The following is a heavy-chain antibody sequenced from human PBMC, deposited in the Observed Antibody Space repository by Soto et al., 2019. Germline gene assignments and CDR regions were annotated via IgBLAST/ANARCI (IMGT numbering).Heavy chain of an antibody. Sequence: QVQLQQWGAGLLKPSETLSLTCAVYGGSFSGYYWSWIRQPPGKGLEWIGEINHSGSTNYNPSLKSRVXTSXDXSKNQFSLKLSSVTAADTAVYYCARGWSGWRVWLDYWGQGTLVTVSS. CDR1: GGSFSGYY. D-gene: IGHD6-19*01. J-gene: IGHJ4*02. V-gene: IGHV4-34*01. CDR3: ARGWSGWRVWLDY. CDR2: INHSGST.